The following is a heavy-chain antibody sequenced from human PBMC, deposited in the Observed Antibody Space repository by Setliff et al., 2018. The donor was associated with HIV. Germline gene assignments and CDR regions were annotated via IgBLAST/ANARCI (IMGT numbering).Heavy chain of an antibody. Sequence: SETLSLTCSVSGGSISSSSYYWGWIRQPPGKGLEWIGTIYYDGSTYYNPSLKSRVTISVDTSKNQFSLKLRSLTAADTAVYYCAREDKYGYSSSWYNYWGQGALVTVSS. J-gene: IGHJ4*02. CDR3: AREDKYGYSSSWYNY. D-gene: IGHD6-13*01. CDR2: IYYDGST. CDR1: GGSISSSSYY. V-gene: IGHV4-39*07.